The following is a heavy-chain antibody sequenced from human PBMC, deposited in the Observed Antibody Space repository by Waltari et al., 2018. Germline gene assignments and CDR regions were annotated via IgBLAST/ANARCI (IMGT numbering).Heavy chain of an antibody. D-gene: IGHD2-2*01. J-gene: IGHJ4*02. CDR1: GFTFSTYP. V-gene: IGHV3-23*01. Sequence: EVQLLESGGGLVQPGGSLRLSCVASGFTFSTYPMSWFRQAPGKGLEWVSFISASANSSSYADSVKGRFTISRDSSKNTVYLQMISLRAEDTALYFCAKDTQFCTSTECYALTSSHYWGQGTRVTVSS. CDR2: ISASANSS. CDR3: AKDTQFCTSTECYALTSSHY.